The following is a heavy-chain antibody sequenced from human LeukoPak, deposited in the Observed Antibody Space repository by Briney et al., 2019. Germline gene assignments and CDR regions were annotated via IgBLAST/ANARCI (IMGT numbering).Heavy chain of an antibody. CDR3: ARVMEYQLLFDY. V-gene: IGHV4-59*01. J-gene: IGHJ4*02. CDR2: IYYSGST. D-gene: IGHD2-2*01. Sequence: SETLSLTCTVSGGSISSYYWSWVRQPPGKGLEWIGYIYYSGSTNYNPSLKSRVTISVDTSKNQFSLKLSSVTAADTAVYYCARVMEYQLLFDYWGQGTLVTVSS. CDR1: GGSISSYY.